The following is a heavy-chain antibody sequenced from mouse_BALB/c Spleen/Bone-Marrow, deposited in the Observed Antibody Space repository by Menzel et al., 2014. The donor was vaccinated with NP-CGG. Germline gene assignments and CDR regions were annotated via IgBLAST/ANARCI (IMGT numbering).Heavy chain of an antibody. D-gene: IGHD4-1*01. CDR1: GYAFTNYL. Sequence: QVQLLQSGAELVRPGTSVKVSCTASGYAFTNYLIEWVKQRPGQGLEWIGVINPGSGGTNYNEKFKGKATLTADKSSSTAYMQLSSLTSVDSAVYFCARELGVFAYWGQGTLVTVSA. V-gene: IGHV1-54*01. CDR3: ARELGVFAY. CDR2: INPGSGGT. J-gene: IGHJ3*01.